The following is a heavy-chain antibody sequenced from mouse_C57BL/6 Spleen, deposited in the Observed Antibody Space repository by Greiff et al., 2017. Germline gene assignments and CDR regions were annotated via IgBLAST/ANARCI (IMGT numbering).Heavy chain of an antibody. CDR2: IHPNSGST. Sequence: QVHVKQSGAELVKPGASVKLSCKASGYTFTSYWMHWVKQRPGQGLEWIGMIHPNSGSTNYNEKFKSKATLTVDKSSSTAYMQLSSLTSEDSAVYYCARFTTVHPYWGQGTTLTVSS. CDR3: ARFTTVHPY. D-gene: IGHD1-1*01. CDR1: GYTFTSYW. J-gene: IGHJ2*01. V-gene: IGHV1-64*01.